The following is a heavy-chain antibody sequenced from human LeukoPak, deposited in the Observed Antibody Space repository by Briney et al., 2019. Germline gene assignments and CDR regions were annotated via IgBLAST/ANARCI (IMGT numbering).Heavy chain of an antibody. CDR1: GYTFTTYW. J-gene: IGHJ4*02. CDR2: IDSSDSYN. V-gene: IGHV5-10-1*01. D-gene: IGHD2-2*01. CDR3: ARLLGYCSTTSCSSSFDS. Sequence: GESLKISCKGSGYTFTTYWIGWVRQMPGKGLEWMGTIDSSDSYNNYSPSFQGHVTISADKSISTAYLQWSSLKASDSAMYYCARLLGYCSTTSCSSSFDSWGQGTLVTVSS.